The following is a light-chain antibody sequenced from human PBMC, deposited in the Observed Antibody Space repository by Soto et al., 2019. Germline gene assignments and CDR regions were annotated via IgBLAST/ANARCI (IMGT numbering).Light chain of an antibody. V-gene: IGLV2-14*03. J-gene: IGLJ1*01. Sequence: QYALTQAASGSGSPGQSITISCTGSSSDVGDYNYVAWYQQHPDKAPKLMIFDVSSRPSGVSNRFSGSKSGSTASLTISGLQAEDEADYFCSSYSSSGTLYVFGTGTKVTVL. CDR2: DVS. CDR3: SSYSSSGTLYV. CDR1: SSDVGDYNY.